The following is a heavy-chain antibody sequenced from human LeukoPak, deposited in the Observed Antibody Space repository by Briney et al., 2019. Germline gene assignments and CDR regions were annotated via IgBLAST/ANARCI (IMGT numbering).Heavy chain of an antibody. CDR2: ISGSGGST. Sequence: SGGSLRLSCAASGFTFSGYAMSWVRQAPGKGLEWVSAISGSGGSTYYADSVKGRFTISRDNSKNTLYLQMNSLRAEDTAVYYCAKGDGYSSSSSMGGYWGQGTLVTVSS. CDR1: GFTFSGYA. J-gene: IGHJ4*02. V-gene: IGHV3-23*01. D-gene: IGHD6-6*01. CDR3: AKGDGYSSSSSMGGY.